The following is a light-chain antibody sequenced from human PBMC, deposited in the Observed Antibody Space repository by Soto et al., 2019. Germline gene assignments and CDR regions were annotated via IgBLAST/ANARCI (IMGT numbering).Light chain of an antibody. J-gene: IGKJ1*01. CDR1: QSVLYSSNNKNY. Sequence: DIVMTQSPDSLAVSLGERATINCKSSQSVLYSSNNKNYLAWYQQKPGQPPKLLIYWASTRESGVPDRFSGSGSGPDFTLTISSRQAEDVAVYYCQQYYRPWTFGQGTKVEIK. CDR3: QQYYRPWT. CDR2: WAS. V-gene: IGKV4-1*01.